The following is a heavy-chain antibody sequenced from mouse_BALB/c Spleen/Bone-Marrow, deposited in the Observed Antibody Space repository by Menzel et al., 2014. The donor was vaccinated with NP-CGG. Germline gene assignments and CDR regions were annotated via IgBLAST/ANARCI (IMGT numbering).Heavy chain of an antibody. CDR1: GFSLTSYG. CDR3: ARGSYYEGAMDY. V-gene: IGHV2-9*02. D-gene: IGHD1-1*01. J-gene: IGHJ4*01. CDR2: IWAGGST. Sequence: VKLVESGPGLVAPSQSLSITCTVSGFSLTSYGVHWVRQPPGKVLEWLGVIWAGGSTNYNSALMSRLSISKGNSKSXVFLKMNSLQTDDTAMYYCARGSYYEGAMDYWGQGTSVTVSS.